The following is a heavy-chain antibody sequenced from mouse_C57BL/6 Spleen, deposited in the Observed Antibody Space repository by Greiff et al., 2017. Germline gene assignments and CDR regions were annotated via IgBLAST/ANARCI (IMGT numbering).Heavy chain of an antibody. Sequence: VQVVESGPGLVAPSQSLSITCTVSGFSLTSYGVDWVRQPPGKGLEWLGVIWGGGSTNYNSALMSRLSISKDNSKSQVFLKMNSLQTDDTAMYYCAKRARYYDYDVDWYFDVWGTGTTVTVSS. CDR1: GFSLTSYG. CDR2: IWGGGST. D-gene: IGHD2-4*01. V-gene: IGHV2-9*01. J-gene: IGHJ1*03. CDR3: AKRARYYDYDVDWYFDV.